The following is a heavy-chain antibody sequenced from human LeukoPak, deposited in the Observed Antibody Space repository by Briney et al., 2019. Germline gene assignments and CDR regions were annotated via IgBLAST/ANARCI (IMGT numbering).Heavy chain of an antibody. CDR3: AKGDSPTYYYMDV. D-gene: IGHD5-24*01. Sequence: PGGSLRLSCAASGFTFSSYAMSWGRQAPGKGLEWVSAISGSGGSTYYSDSVNGRFTISRDNSKNTLYLQMNSLRAEDTAVYYCAKGDSPTYYYMDVWGKGTTVTVSS. CDR2: ISGSGGST. J-gene: IGHJ6*03. CDR1: GFTFSSYA. V-gene: IGHV3-23*01.